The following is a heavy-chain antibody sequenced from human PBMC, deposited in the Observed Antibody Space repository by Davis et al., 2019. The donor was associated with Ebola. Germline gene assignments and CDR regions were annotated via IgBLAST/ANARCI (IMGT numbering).Heavy chain of an antibody. V-gene: IGHV4-34*01. J-gene: IGHJ5*02. CDR3: ARGRGMGVVAALRWIYWFDP. CDR1: GGSFSGYY. Sequence: PSETLSLTCAVYGGSFSGYYWSWIRQPPGKGLEWIGEINHSGSTNYNPSLKSRVTISVDTSKNQFSLKLSSVTAADTAVYYCARGRGMGVVAALRWIYWFDPWGQGTLVTVSS. CDR2: INHSGST. D-gene: IGHD2-15*01.